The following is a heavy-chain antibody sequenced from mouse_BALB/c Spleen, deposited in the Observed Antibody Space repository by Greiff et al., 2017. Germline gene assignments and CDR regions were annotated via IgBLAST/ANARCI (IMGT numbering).Heavy chain of an antibody. J-gene: IGHJ4*01. CDR1: GYTFTSYW. D-gene: IGHD2-3*01. CDR2: IYPGDGDT. CDR3: AREGYSYAMDY. Sequence: VKLQESGAELARPGASVKLSCKASGYTFTSYWMQWVKQRPGQGLEWIGAIYPGDGDTRYTQKFKGKATLTADKSSSTAYMQLSSLASEDSAVYYCAREGYSYAMDYWGQGTSVTVSS. V-gene: IGHV1-87*01.